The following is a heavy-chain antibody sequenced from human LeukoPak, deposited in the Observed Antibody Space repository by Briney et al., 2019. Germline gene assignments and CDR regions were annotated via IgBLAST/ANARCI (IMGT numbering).Heavy chain of an antibody. D-gene: IGHD2-21*01. CDR2: ISYDGSNK. Sequence: GRSLRLSCAASGFTFSSYAMHWVRQAPGKGLEWVAVISYDGSNKYYADSVKGRFTTSRDNSKNTLYLQMNSLRAEDTAVYYCAKLIVVPRNAFDIWGQGTMVTVSS. V-gene: IGHV3-30-3*01. J-gene: IGHJ3*02. CDR1: GFTFSSYA. CDR3: AKLIVVPRNAFDI.